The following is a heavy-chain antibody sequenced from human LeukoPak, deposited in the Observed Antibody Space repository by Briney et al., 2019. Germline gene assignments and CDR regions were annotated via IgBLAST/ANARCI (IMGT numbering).Heavy chain of an antibody. CDR2: IYYSGST. CDR1: GGSMSSGGYS. Sequence: PSQTLSLTCAVSGGSMSSGGYSWSWIRQPPGKGLEWIGYIYYSGSTYYNPSLKSRVTISLDTSKNQFSLKVNSVTAADTAVYYCATTTIRLGYWGQGTLVTVSS. J-gene: IGHJ4*02. CDR3: ATTTIRLGY. V-gene: IGHV4-30-4*07. D-gene: IGHD1-26*01.